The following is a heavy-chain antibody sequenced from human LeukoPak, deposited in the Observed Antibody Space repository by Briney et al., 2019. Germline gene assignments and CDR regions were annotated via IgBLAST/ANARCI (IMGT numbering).Heavy chain of an antibody. J-gene: IGHJ4*02. CDR1: GYSISSGDY. CDR3: ARNRSEPLGNGGSFDS. CDR2: IYHSGST. Sequence: PSETLSLNCAVSGYSISSGDYWGWIRLPPGKGLEWIGSIYHSGSTYYNPSLKSRVTISVDTSKRQFSLTLSSVTAADAAVYYCARNRSEPLGNGGSFDSWGQGTLVTVSS. D-gene: IGHD3-16*01. V-gene: IGHV4-38-2*01.